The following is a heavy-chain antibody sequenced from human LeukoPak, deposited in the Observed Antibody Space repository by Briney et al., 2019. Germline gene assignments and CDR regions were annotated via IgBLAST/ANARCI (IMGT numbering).Heavy chain of an antibody. D-gene: IGHD3-10*01. J-gene: IGHJ5*02. CDR2: IIPIFGTA. CDR1: GGTFSSYA. CDR3: AISPMVRPKFDP. V-gene: IGHV1-69*06. Sequence: ASVKVSCKASGGTFSSYAISWVRQAPGQGLEWMGGIIPIFGTANYAQKFQGRVTITADKSTSTAYMELSSLRSEDTAVYYCAISPMVRPKFDPWGQGTLVTVSS.